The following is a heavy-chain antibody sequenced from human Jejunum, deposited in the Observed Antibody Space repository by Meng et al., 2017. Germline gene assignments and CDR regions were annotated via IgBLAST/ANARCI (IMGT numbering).Heavy chain of an antibody. CDR1: RYCFVIHD. CDR2: ISGYNDKT. Sequence: HVQLVRSGADVEERGASLECSCTVLRYCFVIHDLSWVRQAAGQGLEWMGRISGYNDKTNYAYKFEGRVTMTTDTSTTTAYMELRNLRSADTAVYYCARFVSSGYSDAWAYWGQGTLVTVSS. J-gene: IGHJ4*02. D-gene: IGHD3-22*01. CDR3: ARFVSSGYSDAWAY. V-gene: IGHV1-18*01.